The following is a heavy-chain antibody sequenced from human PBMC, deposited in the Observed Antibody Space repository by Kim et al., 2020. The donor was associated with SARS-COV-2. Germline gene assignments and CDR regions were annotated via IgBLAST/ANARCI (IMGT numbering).Heavy chain of an antibody. Sequence: GGSLRLSCAASGFTFSSYAMHWVRQAPGKGLEWVAVISYDGSNKYYADSVKGRFTISRDNSKNTLYLQMNSLRAEDTAVYYCARDPDDGSGYFFLYYFDYWGQGTLVTVSS. CDR3: ARDPDDGSGYFFLYYFDY. D-gene: IGHD5-12*01. CDR1: GFTFSSYA. CDR2: ISYDGSNK. J-gene: IGHJ4*02. V-gene: IGHV3-30-3*01.